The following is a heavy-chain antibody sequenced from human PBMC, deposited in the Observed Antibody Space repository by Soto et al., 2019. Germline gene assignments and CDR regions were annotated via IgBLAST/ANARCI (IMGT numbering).Heavy chain of an antibody. CDR2: INPSGGSA. Sequence: AASVKVSCQASGGTFSSYAISWVRQAPVQGLEWMGGINPSGGSASYAQKFQGRVTMTRDTSTSTVYMELGSLRSEDTAVYYCARPGGSSSDDWYFDLWGRGTLVTVSS. CDR1: GGTFSSYA. V-gene: IGHV1-46*01. D-gene: IGHD6-6*01. J-gene: IGHJ2*01. CDR3: ARPGGSSSDDWYFDL.